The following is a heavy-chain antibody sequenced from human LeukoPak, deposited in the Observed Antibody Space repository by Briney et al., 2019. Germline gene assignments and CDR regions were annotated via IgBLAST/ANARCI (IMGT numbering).Heavy chain of an antibody. CDR1: GFTFRNYA. V-gene: IGHV3-30-3*01. D-gene: IGHD6-6*01. Sequence: GGSLRLSCAASGFTFRNYAMHWVRQAPGKGLEWVAVISYDGSNKYYADSVKGRFTISRDNSKNTLFLQKNSLRAEDTAVYYCAVAGYYSSSVPFDYWGQGTLVTVSS. CDR2: ISYDGSNK. J-gene: IGHJ4*02. CDR3: AVAGYYSSSVPFDY.